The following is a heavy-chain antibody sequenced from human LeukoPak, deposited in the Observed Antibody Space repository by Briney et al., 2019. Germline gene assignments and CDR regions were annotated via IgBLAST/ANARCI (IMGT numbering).Heavy chain of an antibody. CDR2: ISGNGGST. CDR3: AKGGLGYCSSTSCYDPPFDY. J-gene: IGHJ4*02. V-gene: IGHV3-23*01. Sequence: GGSLRLSCAASGFTFISYAMNWVRQAPGKGLEWVSAISGNGGSTYYADSVKGRFTISRDNSKNTLYLQMNSLRAEDTAVYYCAKGGLGYCSSTSCYDPPFDYWGQGTLVTVSS. CDR1: GFTFISYA. D-gene: IGHD2-2*01.